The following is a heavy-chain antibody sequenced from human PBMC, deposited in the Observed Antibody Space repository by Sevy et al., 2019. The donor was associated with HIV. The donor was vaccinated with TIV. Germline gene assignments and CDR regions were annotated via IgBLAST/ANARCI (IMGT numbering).Heavy chain of an antibody. V-gene: IGHV3-21*01. CDR3: GRGRGDRRADSFDY. CDR2: ISGDRSYI. CDR1: GFTFNIYS. D-gene: IGHD2-21*02. J-gene: IGHJ4*02. Sequence: GGSLRLSCAASGFTFNIYSMNWVRQAPGKGLEWVSSISGDRSYIFYADSLKGRSTISRDNAKNSLYLQMNSLRVEDTAVYYWGRGRGDRRADSFDYWGQGTLVTVSS.